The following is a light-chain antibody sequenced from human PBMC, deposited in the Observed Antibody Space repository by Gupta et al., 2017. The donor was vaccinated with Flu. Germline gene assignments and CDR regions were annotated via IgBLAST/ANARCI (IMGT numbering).Light chain of an antibody. V-gene: IGKV2-30*01. CDR3: MQGAHWPWA. CDR1: QVLVSIAGNSY. CDR2: QVS. J-gene: IGKJ1*01. Sequence: SCRSSQVLVSIAGNSYLRCFQRRPVQSPWRLIYQVSYRDSGVPDRFLGSGSGTDFTLKISRVEAEDDGIYFCMQGAHWPWAFGQGTTVEIK.